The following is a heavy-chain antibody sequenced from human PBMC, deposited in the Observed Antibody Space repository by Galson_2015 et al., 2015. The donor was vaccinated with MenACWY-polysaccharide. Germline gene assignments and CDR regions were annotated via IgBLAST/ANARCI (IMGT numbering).Heavy chain of an antibody. Sequence: SMRLSCAACGFTFSSHLMSWVRQAPGKGLEWVANIKQEGSEKEYVESVKGRFSISRENAKNSLYLQMNSLRVEDTAVYYCARMGGLGWQRTPNWLDPWRQGTLVTVSS. CDR3: ARMGGLGWQRTPNWLDP. CDR1: GFTFSSHL. V-gene: IGHV3-7*01. J-gene: IGHJ5*02. D-gene: IGHD3-16*01. CDR2: IKQEGSEK.